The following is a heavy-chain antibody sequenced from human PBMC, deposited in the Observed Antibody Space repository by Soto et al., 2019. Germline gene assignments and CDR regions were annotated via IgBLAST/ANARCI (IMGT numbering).Heavy chain of an antibody. J-gene: IGHJ3*02. CDR1: GGSFSGYY. CDR2: INHSGST. D-gene: IGHD3-3*01. V-gene: IGHV4-34*01. CDR3: ARLALRFHGAFDI. Sequence: QVQLQQWGAGLLKPSETLSLTCAVYGGSFSGYYWSWIRQPPGKGLEWIGEINHSGSTNYNPSLTSRLTISVDTSKNHFSLKLSSVTAADTAVYYCARLALRFHGAFDIWGQGTMVTVSS.